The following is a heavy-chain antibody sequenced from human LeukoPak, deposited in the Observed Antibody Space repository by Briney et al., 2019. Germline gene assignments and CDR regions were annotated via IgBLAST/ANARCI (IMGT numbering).Heavy chain of an antibody. CDR3: ARGPSYDYVWGSYRNWGDYYYSMDV. V-gene: IGHV1-46*01. CDR1: GYTFTSYY. J-gene: IGHJ6*04. D-gene: IGHD3-16*02. Sequence: ASVKVSCKASGYTFTSYYMHWVRQAPGQGLEWMGIINPSGGSTSYAQKFQGRVTMTRDTSTSTVYMELSSLRSEDTAVYYCARGPSYDYVWGSYRNWGDYYYSMDVWGKGTTVTVSS. CDR2: INPSGGST.